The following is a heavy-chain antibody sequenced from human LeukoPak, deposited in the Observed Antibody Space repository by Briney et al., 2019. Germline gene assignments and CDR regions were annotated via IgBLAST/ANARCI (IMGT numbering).Heavy chain of an antibody. Sequence: PGGSLRLSCAASGFTFSSYGMSWVRQAPGKGLEWVSAISGSGGSTYYADSVKGRFTISRDNSKNTLYLQMNSLRAEDTAVYYCAKDATRTWYYYDSSGPLGGLDAFDIWGQGTMVTVSS. D-gene: IGHD3-22*01. CDR1: GFTFSSYG. J-gene: IGHJ3*02. CDR3: AKDATRTWYYYDSSGPLGGLDAFDI. V-gene: IGHV3-23*01. CDR2: ISGSGGST.